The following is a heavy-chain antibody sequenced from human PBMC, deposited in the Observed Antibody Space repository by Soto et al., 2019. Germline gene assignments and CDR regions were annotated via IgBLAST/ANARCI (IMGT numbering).Heavy chain of an antibody. CDR2: IYYSGST. J-gene: IGHJ4*02. Sequence: SETLSLTCTVSGGSISSYYWSWIRQPPGKGLEWIGYIYYSGSTNYNPSLKSRVTISVDTSKNQFSLKLSSVTAADTAVYYCARTYCGGDCYSYYFDYWGQGTLVTVSS. CDR3: ARTYCGGDCYSYYFDY. D-gene: IGHD2-21*02. V-gene: IGHV4-59*01. CDR1: GGSISSYY.